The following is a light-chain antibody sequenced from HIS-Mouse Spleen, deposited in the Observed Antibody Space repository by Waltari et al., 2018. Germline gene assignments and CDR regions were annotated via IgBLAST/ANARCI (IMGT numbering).Light chain of an antibody. J-gene: IGLJ2*01. CDR2: QDS. CDR3: QAWDSSTVV. CDR1: KLGDKY. V-gene: IGLV3-1*01. Sequence: SYELTQPSSVSVSPGQTASITCSGDKLGDKYACWYQQKPGQSPVLVIYQDSKRPSGSPERFSGSNSGNTATLTISGTQAMDEADYYCQAWDSSTVVFGGGTKLTVL.